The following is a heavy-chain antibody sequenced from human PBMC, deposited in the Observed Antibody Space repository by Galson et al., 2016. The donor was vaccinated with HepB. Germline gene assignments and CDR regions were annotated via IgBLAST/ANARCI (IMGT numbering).Heavy chain of an antibody. CDR1: GFTVSSNF. V-gene: IGHV3-53*01. D-gene: IGHD4-17*01. Sequence: SLRLSCAASGFTVSSNFMTWVRQAPGKGLEWVSIIYRDGSPHYADSVKGRFSISRDISKNTQYFQLDSLRADDTAVYYCARSLYGDDGKYGMDVWGQGTTVTVPS. J-gene: IGHJ6*02. CDR2: IYRDGSP. CDR3: ARSLYGDDGKYGMDV.